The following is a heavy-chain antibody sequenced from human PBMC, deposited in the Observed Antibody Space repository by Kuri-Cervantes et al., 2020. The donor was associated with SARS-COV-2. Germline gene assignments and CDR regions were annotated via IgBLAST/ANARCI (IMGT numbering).Heavy chain of an antibody. Sequence: SETLSLTCTVSGGSISSGGYYWSWIRQHPGKGLEWIGYIYYSGSTYYNPSLKSRVTISVDTSKNQFSLKLSSVTAADTAVYYCARGGTYYDFWSGYYVYWGQGTLVTVSS. V-gene: IGHV4-31*03. D-gene: IGHD3-3*01. CDR1: GGSISSGGYY. CDR3: ARGGTYYDFWSGYYVY. J-gene: IGHJ4*02. CDR2: IYYSGST.